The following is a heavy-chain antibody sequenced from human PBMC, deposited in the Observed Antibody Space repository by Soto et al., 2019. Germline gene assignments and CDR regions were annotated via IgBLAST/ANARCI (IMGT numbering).Heavy chain of an antibody. CDR3: ARRMVYGEKSFDI. D-gene: IGHD4-17*01. Sequence: EVQLLESGGGLVQPGGSLRLSCSASGFTFSYFGMNWVRQGPGKGLEWVASIVGSGGIKSYADSVKGRFTISRDDSRNTLSLQMNNMKADDTAVYYCARRMVYGEKSFDIWGQGTLVTVSS. CDR1: GFTFSYFG. J-gene: IGHJ4*02. CDR2: IVGSGGIK. V-gene: IGHV3-23*01.